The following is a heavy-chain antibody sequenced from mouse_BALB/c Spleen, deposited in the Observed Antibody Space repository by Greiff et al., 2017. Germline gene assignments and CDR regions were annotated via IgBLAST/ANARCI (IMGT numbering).Heavy chain of an antibody. CDR3: ARRFTANWYFDV. J-gene: IGHJ1*01. CDR1: GYTFTDYV. CDR2: IYPGSGST. V-gene: IGHV1-81*01. Sequence: QVQLQQSGPELVKPGASVKMSCKASGYTFTDYVISWVKQRTGQGLEWIGEIYPGSGSTYYNEKFKGKATLTADKSSNTAYMQLSSLTSEDSAVYFCARRFTANWYFDVWGAGTTVTVSS. D-gene: IGHD1-2*01.